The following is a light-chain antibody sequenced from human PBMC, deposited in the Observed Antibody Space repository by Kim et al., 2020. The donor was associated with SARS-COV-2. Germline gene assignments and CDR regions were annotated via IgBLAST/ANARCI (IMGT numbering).Light chain of an antibody. CDR3: QQYNKWPLT. CDR1: QGVSSN. J-gene: IGKJ4*01. CDR2: GAS. Sequence: VSPGERATLSCRASQGVSSNLAWYQQKPGQAPRLLIYGASTRATGIPARFSGSGSGTEFTLTISSLQSEDFAVYYCQQYNKWPLTLGGGTKVDIK. V-gene: IGKV3-15*01.